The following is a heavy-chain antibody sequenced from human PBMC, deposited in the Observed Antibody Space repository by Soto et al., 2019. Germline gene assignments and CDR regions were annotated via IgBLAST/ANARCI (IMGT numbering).Heavy chain of an antibody. V-gene: IGHV1-69*01. Sequence: QVQLVQSGAEVKKPGSSVKVSCKASGGTFSSYAISWVRQAPGQGLEWMGGIIPIFGTANYAQKFQVRVKITADESTSTAYMELSSLRSEDTAVYYCARGGITMVRVVMRYYYYGMDVWGQGTTVTVSS. CDR3: ARGGITMVRVVMRYYYYGMDV. J-gene: IGHJ6*02. CDR1: GGTFSSYA. D-gene: IGHD3-10*01. CDR2: IIPIFGTA.